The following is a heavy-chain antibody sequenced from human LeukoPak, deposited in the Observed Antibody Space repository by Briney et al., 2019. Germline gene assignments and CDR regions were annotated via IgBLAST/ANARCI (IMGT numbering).Heavy chain of an antibody. J-gene: IGHJ4*02. CDR2: IRYDGSNK. Sequence: GGSLRLSCAASGFTFSSYGMHWVRQAPGKGLEWVAFIRYDGSNKYYADSVKGRFTISRDNSKNTLYLQMNSLRAEDTAVYYCASLHLAYNWKDYWGQGILVTVSS. D-gene: IGHD1-20*01. V-gene: IGHV3-30*02. CDR3: ASLHLAYNWKDY. CDR1: GFTFSSYG.